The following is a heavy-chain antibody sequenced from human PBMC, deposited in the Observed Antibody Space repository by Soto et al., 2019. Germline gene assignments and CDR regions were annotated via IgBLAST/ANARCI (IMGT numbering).Heavy chain of an antibody. D-gene: IGHD2-15*01. CDR2: ILPIFDTP. J-gene: IGHJ4*02. CDR1: GDTFSSHL. V-gene: IGHV1-69*01. Sequence: QVQLVQSGAEVKKPGSSVKVSCKASGDTFSSHLISWVRQVPGQGLEWMGGILPIFDTPKYAQRFQGRVTFTADESSSTASMELRSLTSEDTAVYYCATDHCSGGACYEDHFHYWGQGTLVTVSS. CDR3: ATDHCSGGACYEDHFHY.